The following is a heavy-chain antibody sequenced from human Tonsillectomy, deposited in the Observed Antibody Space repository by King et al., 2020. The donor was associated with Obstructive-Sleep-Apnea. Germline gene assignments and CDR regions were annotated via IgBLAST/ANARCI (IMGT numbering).Heavy chain of an antibody. V-gene: IGHV3-21*01. D-gene: IGHD3-10*01. CDR1: GFTFSSYS. Sequence: LQLVESGGGLVKPGGSLRLSCAASGFTFSSYSMNWVRQAPGKGLEWVSSISHSTTYIYYAGSVKGRFTASRDNAKNSLYLQMNSLKAEDTAVYYCAREQEVRGVIGGFDIWGQGTMVTVSS. J-gene: IGHJ3*02. CDR3: AREQEVRGVIGGFDI. CDR2: ISHSTTYI.